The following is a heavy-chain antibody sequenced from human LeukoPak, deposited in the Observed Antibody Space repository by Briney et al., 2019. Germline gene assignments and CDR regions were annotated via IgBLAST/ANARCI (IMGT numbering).Heavy chain of an antibody. D-gene: IGHD3-22*01. CDR3: AMWDSSGYYLG. Sequence: GGSLRLSCAASGFTLSSYWMSWVRPAPGKGPEWVANIKQDGSEKYYVDSVKGRFTISRDNAKNSLYLQMNSLRAEDTAVYYCAMWDSSGYYLGWGQGTLVTVSS. CDR2: IKQDGSEK. CDR1: GFTLSSYW. J-gene: IGHJ4*02. V-gene: IGHV3-7*01.